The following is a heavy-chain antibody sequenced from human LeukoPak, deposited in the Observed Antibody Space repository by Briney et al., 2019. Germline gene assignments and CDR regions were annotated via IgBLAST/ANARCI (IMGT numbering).Heavy chain of an antibody. Sequence: GGSLRLSRAASGFTFSSYSMNWVRQAPGKGLEWVSSISSSSSYIYYADSVKGRFTISRDNAKNSLYLQMNSLRAEDTAVYYCARDARYASTYYYGSGSYDPTNWFDPWGQGTLVTVSS. CDR1: GFTFSSYS. CDR2: ISSSSSYI. D-gene: IGHD3-10*01. J-gene: IGHJ5*02. V-gene: IGHV3-21*01. CDR3: ARDARYASTYYYGSGSYDPTNWFDP.